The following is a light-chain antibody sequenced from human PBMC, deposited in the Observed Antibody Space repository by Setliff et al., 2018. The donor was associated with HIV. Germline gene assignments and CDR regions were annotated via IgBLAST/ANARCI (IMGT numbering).Light chain of an antibody. J-gene: IGLJ1*01. CDR2: DVS. V-gene: IGLV2-14*01. Sequence: SALTQPASVSGSPGQSITISCTGTSSDVGGYNYVSWCQQHPGKAPKLMISDVSKRPSGVSSRFSGSKSGNTASLTISGLQTEDEADYYCSSYTSSSTYVFGTGTKVTVL. CDR3: SSYTSSSTYV. CDR1: SSDVGGYNY.